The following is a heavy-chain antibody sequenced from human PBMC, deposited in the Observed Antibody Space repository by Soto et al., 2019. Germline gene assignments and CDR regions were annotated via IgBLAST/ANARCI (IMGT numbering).Heavy chain of an antibody. D-gene: IGHD2-2*02. CDR3: AHSPRPPTYTASAYDY. CDR1: GFSLNTHAVG. V-gene: IGHV2-5*01. J-gene: IGHJ4*02. CDR2: IYGNNDK. Sequence: QITLKESGPTLVEPTQTLTLTCTFSGFSLNTHAVGVGWIRKPPGEALEWLALIYGNNDKRYSPYLRSRLTIPKDTSKNQVVLTMTNMDPVDTATYYCAHSPRPPTYTASAYDYWGQGTLVTVSA.